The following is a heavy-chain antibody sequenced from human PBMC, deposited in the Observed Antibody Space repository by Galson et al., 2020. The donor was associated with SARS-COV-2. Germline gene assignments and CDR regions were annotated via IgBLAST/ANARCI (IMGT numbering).Heavy chain of an antibody. CDR1: GGSISSSSYY. J-gene: IGHJ4*02. CDR2: IYYSGST. CDR3: ARSRYYYGSVSYYTPIDY. V-gene: IGHV4-39*01. Sequence: SQTLSLTCTVSGGSISSSSYYWGWIRQPPGKGLEWIGSIYYSGSTYYNPSLKSRVTISVDTSKNQFSLKLSSVTAADTAVYYCARSRYYYGSVSYYTPIDYWGQGTLVTVSS. D-gene: IGHD3-10*01.